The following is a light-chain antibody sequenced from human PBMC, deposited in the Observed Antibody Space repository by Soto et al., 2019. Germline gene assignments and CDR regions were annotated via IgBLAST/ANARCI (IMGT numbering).Light chain of an antibody. CDR2: GAS. V-gene: IGKV3-15*01. CDR1: QSVSSN. J-gene: IGKJ5*01. Sequence: EIVMTQSPATLSVSPGERATLSCRAGQSVSSNLAWYQQKPGQAPRLLIYGASTRATGIPARFTGSGSGTDFTLTISSLEPEDSAVYYCQQRHMWPITCGQGTRLEIK. CDR3: QQRHMWPIT.